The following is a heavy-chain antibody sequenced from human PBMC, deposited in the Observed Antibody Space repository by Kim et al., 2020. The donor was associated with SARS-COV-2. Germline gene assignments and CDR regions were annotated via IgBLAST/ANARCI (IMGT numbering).Heavy chain of an antibody. D-gene: IGHD3-10*01. Sequence: GGSLRLSCAASGFTFSSYGMHWVRQAPGKGLDWVAVISYDGSNKYYADSVKGRFTISRDNSKNTLYLQMNSLRAEDTAVYYCAKGTYYYGSGRDYYYYG. CDR3: AKGTYYYGSGRDYYYYG. V-gene: IGHV3-30*18. CDR1: GFTFSSYG. CDR2: ISYDGSNK. J-gene: IGHJ6*01.